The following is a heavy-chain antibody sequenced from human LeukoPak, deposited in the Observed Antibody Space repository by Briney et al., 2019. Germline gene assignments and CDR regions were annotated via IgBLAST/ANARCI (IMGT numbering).Heavy chain of an antibody. Sequence: ASVKVSCKASGYTFTGYYMHWVRQAPGQGLEWMGWINPNSGGTNYAQKFQGRVTMTRDTSISTAYMELSRLRSDDTAVYYCARDWLGYCSSTSCSHPHWGQGTLVAVSS. CDR3: ARDWLGYCSSTSCSHPH. V-gene: IGHV1-2*02. CDR2: INPNSGGT. D-gene: IGHD2-2*01. J-gene: IGHJ1*01. CDR1: GYTFTGYY.